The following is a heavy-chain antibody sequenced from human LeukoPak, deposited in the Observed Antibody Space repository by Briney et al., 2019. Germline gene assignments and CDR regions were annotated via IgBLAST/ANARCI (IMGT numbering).Heavy chain of an antibody. V-gene: IGHV3-23*01. D-gene: IGHD4-17*01. J-gene: IGHJ4*02. CDR2: ITISGDST. CDR1: GFIFSSFD. Sequence: GGSLRLSCAASGFIFSSFDMNWVRQAPGKGLEWVSIITISGDSTYYADSVKGRFTISRDNSKNMLYLQMNSLRAEDTAVYYCARDSADYGDYMGPDYWGQGTLVTVSS. CDR3: ARDSADYGDYMGPDY.